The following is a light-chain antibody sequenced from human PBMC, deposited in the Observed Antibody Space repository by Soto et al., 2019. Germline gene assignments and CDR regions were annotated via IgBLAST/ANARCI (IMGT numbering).Light chain of an antibody. V-gene: IGLV2-14*01. J-gene: IGLJ2*01. Sequence: QSALTQPASVSGSPGQSITISCTGTSSDVGGYKYVSWYQQHPGKAPKLMIYDVSNRPSGVSNRFSGSKSGNTASLTISGLQAEDEADYYCSSYTSSISHVVFGGGTKLTFL. CDR2: DVS. CDR1: SSDVGGYKY. CDR3: SSYTSSISHVV.